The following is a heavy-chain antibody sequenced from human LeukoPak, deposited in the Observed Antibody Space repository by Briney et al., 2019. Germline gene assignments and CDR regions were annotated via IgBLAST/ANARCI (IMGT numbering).Heavy chain of an antibody. CDR2: IGSGTSQI. Sequence: PGGSLRLSCAASGFSFSAYSMNWVRQTPGKGLEWVSAIGSGTSQIWYADSVKGRFTISRDNAKNSLYLQMNSLRVEDTAVYYCAREGSGYDYWGQGTLVTVSS. CDR3: AREGSGYDY. CDR1: GFSFSAYS. D-gene: IGHD2-15*01. J-gene: IGHJ4*02. V-gene: IGHV3-21*01.